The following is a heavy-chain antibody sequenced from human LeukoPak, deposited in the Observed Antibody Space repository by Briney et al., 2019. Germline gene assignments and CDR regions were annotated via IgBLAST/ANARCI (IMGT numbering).Heavy chain of an antibody. D-gene: IGHD6-13*01. V-gene: IGHV3-20*04. J-gene: IGHJ4*02. CDR3: ARSSGEDGPSSWYYFDY. Sequence: GGSLRLSCAASGFTFDDYGMSWVRQAPGKGLEWVSGINWNGGSTGYADSVKGRFTVSRDNAKNSLYLQMNSLRAEDTALYCCARSSGEDGPSSWYYFDYWGQGTLVTVSS. CDR1: GFTFDDYG. CDR2: INWNGGST.